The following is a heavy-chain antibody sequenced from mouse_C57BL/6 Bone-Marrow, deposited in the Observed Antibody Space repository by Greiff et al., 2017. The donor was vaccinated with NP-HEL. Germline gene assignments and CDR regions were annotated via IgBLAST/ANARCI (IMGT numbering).Heavy chain of an antibody. D-gene: IGHD1-1*01. V-gene: IGHV1-42*01. CDR1: GYSFTGYY. CDR3: ARGGYFYWYFDV. CDR2: INPSTGGT. Sequence: VQLQQSGPELVTPGASVKISCKASGYSFTGYYMSWVKQSPEKSLEWIGEINPSTGGTTYNQKFKAKATLTVDKSSSTVYMQLKSLTSEDSAVFYCARGGYFYWYFDVWGTGTTVTVSS. J-gene: IGHJ1*03.